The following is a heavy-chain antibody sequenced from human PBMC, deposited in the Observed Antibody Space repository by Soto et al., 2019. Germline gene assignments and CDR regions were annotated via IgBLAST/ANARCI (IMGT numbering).Heavy chain of an antibody. D-gene: IGHD4-4*01. Sequence: QVQLQQSGAGLLKPSETLSLTCAVYGGSFSGYYWSWIRQPPGKGLEWIGEINHSGSTNYHPALTARITTSVDTSKNQFSLMLSSVTAAAPAVYYCAREYGGNSGTFDYWGQGTLVTVSS. V-gene: IGHV4-34*01. CDR2: INHSGST. J-gene: IGHJ4*02. CDR1: GGSFSGYY. CDR3: AREYGGNSGTFDY.